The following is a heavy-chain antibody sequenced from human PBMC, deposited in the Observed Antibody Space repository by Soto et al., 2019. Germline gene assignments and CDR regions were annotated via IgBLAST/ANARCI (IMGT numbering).Heavy chain of an antibody. CDR2: ISHDGGT. D-gene: IGHD3-10*01. CDR1: GGSFDDFY. Sequence: QVQLQQWGAGLLRPSETLSLTCAFYGGSFDDFYWSWVRQSPGKGLEWVGEISHDGGTNYSPSLASRVSISVETSKNQFSLHLRSVTAPDTGLYYCARGQLVWYGDLTPYHRDMDVWCQGTTVTVSS. V-gene: IGHV4-34*02. CDR3: ARGQLVWYGDLTPYHRDMDV. J-gene: IGHJ6*02.